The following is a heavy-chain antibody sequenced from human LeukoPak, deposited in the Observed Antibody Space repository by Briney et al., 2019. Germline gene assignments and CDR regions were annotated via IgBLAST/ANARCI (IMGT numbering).Heavy chain of an antibody. V-gene: IGHV4-4*07. CDR3: ARVEMATTDGGYDI. CDR2: IYTSGST. CDR1: GGSISSYY. Sequence: PSETLSLTCTVSGGSISSYYWSWIRQPAGKGLEWIGRIYTSGSTNYNPSLKSRVTMSVDTSKNQFSLKLSSVTAADTAVYYCARVEMATTDGGYDIWGQGTMVTVSS. J-gene: IGHJ3*02. D-gene: IGHD5-24*01.